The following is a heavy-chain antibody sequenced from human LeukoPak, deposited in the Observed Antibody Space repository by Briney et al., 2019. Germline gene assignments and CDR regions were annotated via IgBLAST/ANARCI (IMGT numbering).Heavy chain of an antibody. V-gene: IGHV3-21*01. CDR3: ARHYDFWSGYYQGADAFDI. D-gene: IGHD3-3*01. Sequence: GGSLRLSCAASGFTFSSYSMNWVRQAPGKGLEWVSSISSSSSYIYYADSVKGRFTISRDNSKNTLYLQMGSLRAEDMAVYYCARHYDFWSGYYQGADAFDIWGQGTMVTVSS. CDR1: GFTFSSYS. CDR2: ISSSSSYI. J-gene: IGHJ3*02.